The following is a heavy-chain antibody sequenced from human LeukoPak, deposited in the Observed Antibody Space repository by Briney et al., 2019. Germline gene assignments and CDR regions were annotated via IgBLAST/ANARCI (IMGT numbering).Heavy chain of an antibody. CDR3: ASRRGWYDY. V-gene: IGHV4-59*01. D-gene: IGHD6-19*01. CDR1: GGSISSYY. Sequence: SSETLSLTCTVSGGSISSYYWSWIRQPSGKGLEWIGYIYYSGSTNYNPSLKSRVTISVDTSKNQFSLKLSSVTAADTAVYYCASRRGWYDYWGQGTLVTVSS. J-gene: IGHJ4*02. CDR2: IYYSGST.